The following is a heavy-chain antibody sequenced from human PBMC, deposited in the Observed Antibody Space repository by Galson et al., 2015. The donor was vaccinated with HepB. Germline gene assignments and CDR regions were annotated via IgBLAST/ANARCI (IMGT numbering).Heavy chain of an antibody. CDR1: GFTFSSYG. Sequence: SLRLSCAASGFTFSSYGMHWVRQAPGKGLEWVAVIWYDGSNKYYADSVKGRFTISRDNSKNTLYLQMNSLRAEDTAVYYCARRPPWVDYGDYWGQGTLVTVSS. D-gene: IGHD2-15*01. V-gene: IGHV3-33*01. J-gene: IGHJ4*02. CDR3: ARRPPWVDYGDY. CDR2: IWYDGSNK.